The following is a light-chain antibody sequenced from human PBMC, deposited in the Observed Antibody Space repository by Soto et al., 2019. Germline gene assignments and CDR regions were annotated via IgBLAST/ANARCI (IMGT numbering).Light chain of an antibody. CDR2: GIS. J-gene: IGKJ1*01. CDR1: QTVRSN. Sequence: EIVMTQSPATVSVWPVGRGRRGFMASQTVRSNLAWYQQKPGQAPRLLIYGISTRATGIPMRLSGSGSGTEFTLTISSLQSEDFAVYYCQQYNNWPPTFGQGTKVDI. V-gene: IGKV3-15*01. CDR3: QQYNNWPPT.